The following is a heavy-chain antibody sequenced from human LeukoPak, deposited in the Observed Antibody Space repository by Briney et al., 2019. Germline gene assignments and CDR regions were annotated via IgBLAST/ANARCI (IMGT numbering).Heavy chain of an antibody. V-gene: IGHV5-51*01. J-gene: IGHJ4*02. CDR2: IYPGDSDT. D-gene: IGHD3-22*01. Sequence: GESLKISCKGSGYSFTSYWIGWVRPMPGKGLEWMGIIYPGDSDTRYSPSLQGQVTISADKSISTAYLQWSSLKASDTAMYYCARRYHDYSGYSRQFDYWGQGTLVTVSS. CDR1: GYSFTSYW. CDR3: ARRYHDYSGYSRQFDY.